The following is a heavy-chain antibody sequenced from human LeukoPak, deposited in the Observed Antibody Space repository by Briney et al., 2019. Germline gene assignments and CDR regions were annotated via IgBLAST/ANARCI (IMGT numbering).Heavy chain of an antibody. CDR3: ATIPYSSSSGFTPANFDY. J-gene: IGHJ4*02. CDR2: INPNSGGT. V-gene: IGHV1-2*02. Sequence: GASVKASCKASGYTFTGYYMHWVRQAPGQGLEWMGWINPNSGGTNYAQKFQGRVTMTRDTSISTAYMELSRLRSDDTAVYYCATIPYSSSSGFTPANFDYWGQGTLVTVSS. D-gene: IGHD6-6*01. CDR1: GYTFTGYY.